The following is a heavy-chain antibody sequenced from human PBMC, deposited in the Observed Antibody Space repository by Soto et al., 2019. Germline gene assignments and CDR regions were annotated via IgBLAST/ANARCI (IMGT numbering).Heavy chain of an antibody. J-gene: IGHJ4*02. Sequence: GGSLRLSCAASGFTFSSYAMSWVRQAPGKGLEWVSAISGSGGSTYYADSMKGGLTISRDNSKNTLYLQMNSLRAEDAAVYDCAKGANWGWEGVDYWGQGTLVTVSS. V-gene: IGHV3-23*01. D-gene: IGHD7-27*01. CDR3: AKGANWGWEGVDY. CDR2: ISGSGGST. CDR1: GFTFSSYA.